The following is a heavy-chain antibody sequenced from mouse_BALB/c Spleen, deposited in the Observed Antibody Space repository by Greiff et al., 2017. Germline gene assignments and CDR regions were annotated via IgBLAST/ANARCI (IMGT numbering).Heavy chain of an antibody. CDR3: ARGGYNYYAMDY. Sequence: EVQLVESGGGLVKPGGSLKLSCAASGFTFSDYYMYWVRQTPEKRLEWVATISDGGSYTYYPDSVKGRFTISRDNAKNNLYLQMSSLKSEDTAMYYCARGGYNYYAMDYWGQGTSVTVSS. J-gene: IGHJ4*01. CDR2: ISDGGSYT. CDR1: GFTFSDYY. V-gene: IGHV5-4*02.